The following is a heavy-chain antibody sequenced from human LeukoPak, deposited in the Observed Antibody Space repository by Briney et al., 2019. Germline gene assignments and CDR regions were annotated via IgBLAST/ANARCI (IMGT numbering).Heavy chain of an antibody. Sequence: GASVKVSCKASGYTLTSYYLHWVRQAPGQGLEWMGIINPSGGTTSYAQKFQGRVTMTRDTSTSTVYMDLSSLRSEDTAVYYCARDEGSTARFWGQGTLVTVSS. CDR3: ARDEGSTARF. J-gene: IGHJ4*02. V-gene: IGHV1-46*01. D-gene: IGHD5/OR15-5a*01. CDR2: INPSGGTT. CDR1: GYTLTSYY.